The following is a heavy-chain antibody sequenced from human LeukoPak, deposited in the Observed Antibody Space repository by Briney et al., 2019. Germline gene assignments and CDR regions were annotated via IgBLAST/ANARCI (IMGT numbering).Heavy chain of an antibody. J-gene: IGHJ5*02. CDR1: GGSISSGDYY. CDR2: IYYSGST. D-gene: IGHD2-2*01. CDR3: ARAGAYCSSTSCYGQNWFDP. Sequence: SQTLSLTCTLSGGSISSGDYYWSWIRQPPGKGLEWIGYIYYSGSTYYNPSLKSRVTISVDTSKTQFPLKLSSVTAADTAVYYCARAGAYCSSTSCYGQNWFDPWGQGTLVTVSS. V-gene: IGHV4-30-4*08.